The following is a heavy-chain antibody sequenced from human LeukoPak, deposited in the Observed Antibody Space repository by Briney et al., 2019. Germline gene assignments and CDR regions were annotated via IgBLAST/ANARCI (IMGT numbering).Heavy chain of an antibody. CDR3: AKDLGNYYYNGGGPKSGY. D-gene: IGHD2-8*02. V-gene: IGHV3-23*01. J-gene: IGHJ4*02. Sequence: GGSLRLSCAASGFTFSSYAMSWVRQAPGKGLEWVSAISGSGGSTYYADSVKGRFTISRDNSKNTLYLQMNSLRAEDTAVYYCAKDLGNYYYNGGGPKSGYGAQEPRATVS. CDR2: ISGSGGST. CDR1: GFTFSSYA.